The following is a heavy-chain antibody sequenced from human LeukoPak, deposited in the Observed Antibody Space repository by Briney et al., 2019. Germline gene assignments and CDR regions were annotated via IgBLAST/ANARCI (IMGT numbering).Heavy chain of an antibody. CDR3: AKDRPNYHESNGDYYRRNGDY. CDR2: ISGSGGST. V-gene: IGHV3-23*01. Sequence: GGSLRLSCAASGFTFSSYAMSWVRQAPGKGLEWVSAISGSGGSTYYTDPVKGRFTTSRDNSKNTLYLQMNSLRAEDTAVYYCAKDRPNYHESNGDYYRRNGDYWGQGTLVTVSS. D-gene: IGHD3-22*01. J-gene: IGHJ4*02. CDR1: GFTFSSYA.